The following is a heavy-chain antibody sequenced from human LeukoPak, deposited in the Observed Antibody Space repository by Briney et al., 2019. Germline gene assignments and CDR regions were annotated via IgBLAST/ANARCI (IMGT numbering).Heavy chain of an antibody. CDR1: GGFISSGGYS. CDR3: AGIVVVPAALGPVDYYYGMDV. D-gene: IGHD2-2*01. J-gene: IGHJ6*02. V-gene: IGHV4-30-2*01. CDR2: IYHSGST. Sequence: SETLSLTCAVSGGFISSGGYSWSWIRQPPGKGLEWIGYIYHSGSTYYNPSLKSRVTISVDRSKNQFSLKLSSVTAADTAVYYCAGIVVVPAALGPVDYYYGMDVWGQGTTVTVSS.